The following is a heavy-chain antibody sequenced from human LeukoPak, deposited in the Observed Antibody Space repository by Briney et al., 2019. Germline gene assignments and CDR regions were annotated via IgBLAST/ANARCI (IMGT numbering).Heavy chain of an antibody. J-gene: IGHJ4*02. CDR1: GYTFTSYG. Sequence: ASVKVSCKASGYTFTSYGISWVRQAPGQGLEWMGWISAYNGNTNYAQKLQGRVTMTTDTSTSTAYMELRSLRSDDTAVYYCAQTYYYDCSGYYYLGYWGQGTLVTVSS. D-gene: IGHD3-22*01. CDR2: ISAYNGNT. CDR3: AQTYYYDCSGYYYLGY. V-gene: IGHV1-18*01.